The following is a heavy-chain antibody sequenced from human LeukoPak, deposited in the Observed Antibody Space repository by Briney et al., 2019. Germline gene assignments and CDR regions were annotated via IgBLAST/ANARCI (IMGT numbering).Heavy chain of an antibody. D-gene: IGHD3-3*01. J-gene: IGHJ4*02. CDR3: ARIVEWLI. V-gene: IGHV3-66*02. CDR1: GFTVSSNY. CDR2: IYSGGST. Sequence: HPGGSLRLSRAASGFTVSSNYMSWVRQAPGKGLEWVSVIYSGGSTYYADSVKGRFTISRDNSKNTLYLQMNSLRAEDTAVDYCARIVEWLIWGKGTLVTVSS.